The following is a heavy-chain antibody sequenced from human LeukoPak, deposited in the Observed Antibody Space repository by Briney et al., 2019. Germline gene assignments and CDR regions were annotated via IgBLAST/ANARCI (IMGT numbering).Heavy chain of an antibody. V-gene: IGHV3-48*03. Sequence: GGSLRLSCAASGFTFSNYEMNWVRQAPGKGLGWVSYISSHGLTRYYADSVKGRFTISRDDAKNSLYLQMNSLRAEDTAVYYCARVVARLYYFDYWGQGTLVTVSS. CDR1: GFTFSNYE. J-gene: IGHJ4*02. CDR3: ARVVARLYYFDY. CDR2: ISSHGLTR. D-gene: IGHD5-12*01.